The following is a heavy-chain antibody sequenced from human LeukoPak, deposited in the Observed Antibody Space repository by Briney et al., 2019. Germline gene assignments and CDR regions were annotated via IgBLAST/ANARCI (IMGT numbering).Heavy chain of an antibody. J-gene: IGHJ4*02. V-gene: IGHV4-34*01. CDR2: INHSGST. Sequence: PSETLSLTCAVYGGSFSGYYWSWVRQPPGKGLEWIGEINHSGSTNYNPSLKSRVTISVDTSKNQFSLKLSSVTAADTAVYYCARGRRVGATEGDLDYWGQGTLVTVSS. CDR1: GGSFSGYY. CDR3: ARGRRVGATEGDLDY. D-gene: IGHD1-26*01.